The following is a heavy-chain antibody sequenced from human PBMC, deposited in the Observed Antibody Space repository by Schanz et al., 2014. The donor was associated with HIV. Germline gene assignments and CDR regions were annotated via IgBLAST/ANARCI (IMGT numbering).Heavy chain of an antibody. CDR1: GFTFSDYY. Sequence: QVQLVESGGGLVKPGGSLRLSCAASGFTFSDYYMSWIRQAPGKGLEWVAMISYDGSDKYYADSVKGRFTISRDNSKSTLYLQMSSLRPEDTAVYYCARGATTYSSGYYYPDYWGQGTLVIVSP. D-gene: IGHD3-22*01. J-gene: IGHJ4*02. CDR3: ARGATTYSSGYYYPDY. V-gene: IGHV3-30*03. CDR2: ISYDGSDK.